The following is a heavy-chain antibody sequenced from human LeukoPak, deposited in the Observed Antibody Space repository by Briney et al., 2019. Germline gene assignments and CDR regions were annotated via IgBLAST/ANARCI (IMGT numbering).Heavy chain of an antibody. CDR1: GFTFSSYW. CDR3: ARRMTTVTAYFDY. Sequence: PGGSLRLSCAASGFTFSSYWMSWVRQAPGKGLDWVANIKQDGSEKYYVDSVKGRFTISRDNAKNSLYLQMNGLRAEDTAVYYCARRMTTVTAYFDYWGQGTLVTVSS. V-gene: IGHV3-7*01. CDR2: IKQDGSEK. D-gene: IGHD4-11*01. J-gene: IGHJ4*02.